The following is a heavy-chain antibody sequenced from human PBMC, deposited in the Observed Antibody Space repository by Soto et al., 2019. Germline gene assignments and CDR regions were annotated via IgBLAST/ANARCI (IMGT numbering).Heavy chain of an antibody. CDR3: ARAHGGTYYYDSSGPSHAFDI. CDR1: GGTFSSYA. V-gene: IGHV1-69*13. CDR2: IIPIFGTE. Sequence: SSVKVSFKASGGTFSSYAISWVRQAPGQGREWMGGIIPIFGTENYAQKFQGRVTITADESTSTAYMELSSLRSEDTAVYYCARAHGGTYYYDSSGPSHAFDIWGQGTMVTVSS. D-gene: IGHD3-22*01. J-gene: IGHJ3*02.